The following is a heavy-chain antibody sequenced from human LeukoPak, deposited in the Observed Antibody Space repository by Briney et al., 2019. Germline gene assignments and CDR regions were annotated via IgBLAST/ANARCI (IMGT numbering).Heavy chain of an antibody. Sequence: SGTLSLTCTVSGGSISNHYWSWIRQPPGKGLEWIGYIYYSGNTNYNPSLKSRVTISVDTSKNQFSLKLNSVTAADTAVYYCARVRYCSTNRCYDREFDNWGQGTLVTVSS. CDR2: IYYSGNT. J-gene: IGHJ4*02. D-gene: IGHD2-2*01. CDR1: GGSISNHY. V-gene: IGHV4-59*11. CDR3: ARVRYCSTNRCYDREFDN.